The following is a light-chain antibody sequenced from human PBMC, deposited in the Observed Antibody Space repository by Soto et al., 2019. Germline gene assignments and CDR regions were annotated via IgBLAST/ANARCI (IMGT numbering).Light chain of an antibody. V-gene: IGKV3-20*01. CDR3: QQYGISPQA. Sequence: EIVLTQSPGTLSLSPGERDTLSCRASQSVSSSYLAWYQQKPGQAPRLLIYGASSRATGIPDRFSGSGSGTDFTLTISRLEPEDFAVYYCQQYGISPQAFGQGTKLEIK. CDR2: GAS. CDR1: QSVSSSY. J-gene: IGKJ2*01.